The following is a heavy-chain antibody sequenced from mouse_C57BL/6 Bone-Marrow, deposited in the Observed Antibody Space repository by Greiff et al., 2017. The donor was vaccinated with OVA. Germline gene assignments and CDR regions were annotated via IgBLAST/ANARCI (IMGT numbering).Heavy chain of an antibody. J-gene: IGHJ3*01. D-gene: IGHD1-1*01. CDR1: GFTFTDYY. CDR2: INPNNGGT. V-gene: IGHV1-26*01. CDR3: AREVYYYGSISWFAY. Sequence: EVQLHQSGPELVKPGASVKISCKASGFTFTDYYMNWVKQSHGKSLEWIGDINPNNGGTSYNQKFKGKATLTVDKSSSTAYMELRSLTSEDSAVYYCAREVYYYGSISWFAYWGQGTLVTVSA.